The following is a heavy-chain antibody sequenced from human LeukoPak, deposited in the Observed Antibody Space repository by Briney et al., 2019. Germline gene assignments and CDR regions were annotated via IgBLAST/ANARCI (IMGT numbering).Heavy chain of an antibody. CDR2: ISSSSSYI. Sequence: GGSLRLSCAASGFTFSSYSMNWVRQAPGKGLEWVSSISSSSSYIYYADSVKGRFTISRDNAKNSLYLQMNSLRAEDTAVYYCARDSSLYSSSWYLDYWGQGTLVTVSS. D-gene: IGHD6-13*01. V-gene: IGHV3-21*01. CDR3: ARDSSLYSSSWYLDY. J-gene: IGHJ4*02. CDR1: GFTFSSYS.